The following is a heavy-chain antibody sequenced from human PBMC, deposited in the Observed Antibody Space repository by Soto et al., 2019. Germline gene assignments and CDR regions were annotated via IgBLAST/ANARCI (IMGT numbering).Heavy chain of an antibody. Sequence: ASVKVSCKASGYTFTSYYMHWVRQAPGQGLEWMGIINPSGGSTSYAQKFQGRVTMTRDTSTSTVYMELSSLRSEDTAVYYCAIILTDYQHFDYWGQGTLVTVSS. CDR2: INPSGGST. CDR3: AIILTDYQHFDY. D-gene: IGHD3-9*01. CDR1: GYTFTSYY. V-gene: IGHV1-46*03. J-gene: IGHJ4*02.